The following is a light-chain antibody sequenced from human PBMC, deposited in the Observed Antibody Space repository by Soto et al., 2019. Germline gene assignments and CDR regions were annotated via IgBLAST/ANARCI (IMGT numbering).Light chain of an antibody. V-gene: IGKV3-15*01. J-gene: IGKJ2*01. CDR3: QQYNNWLLYT. Sequence: EIVMTQSPATLSVSPGERATLSCRASQSVSSNLAWYQQKPGQSSRLLIYGASTRATGIPARFSGSGSGTEFTLTVSSLQSEDFAVYYCQQYNNWLLYTFGQGTKLESK. CDR2: GAS. CDR1: QSVSSN.